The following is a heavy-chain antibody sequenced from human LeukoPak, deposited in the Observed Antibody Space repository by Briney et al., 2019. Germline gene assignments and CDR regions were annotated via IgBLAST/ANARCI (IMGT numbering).Heavy chain of an antibody. Sequence: SETLSLTCTVSGYSISSGYYWGWIRQPPGKGLEWIGNIYYSGSTYYNPSLKSRVTISVDTSKNQFPLRLKSVTAADTSTYYCARPRSRISWFDPWGQGTLVTVSS. CDR2: IYYSGST. J-gene: IGHJ5*02. V-gene: IGHV4-38-2*02. CDR3: ARPRSRISWFDP. D-gene: IGHD2-15*01. CDR1: GYSISSGYY.